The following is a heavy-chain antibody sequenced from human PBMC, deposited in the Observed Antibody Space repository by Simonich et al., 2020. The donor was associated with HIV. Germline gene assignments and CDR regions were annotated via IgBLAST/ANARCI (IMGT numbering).Heavy chain of an antibody. J-gene: IGHJ4*02. V-gene: IGHV4-34*01. D-gene: IGHD2-2*01. Sequence: QVQLQQWGAGLLKPSETLSLTCAVYGGSFSGYYGSWNRQPPGKGLEWIGEINHRGSTNYNPSLKSRVTISVDTSKNQFSLKQSSVTAADTAVYYCARGFYQRLYYFDYWGQGTLVTVSS. CDR2: INHRGST. CDR3: ARGFYQRLYYFDY. CDR1: GGSFSGYY.